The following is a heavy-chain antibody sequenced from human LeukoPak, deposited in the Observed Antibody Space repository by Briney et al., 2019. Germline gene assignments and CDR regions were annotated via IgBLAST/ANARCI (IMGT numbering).Heavy chain of an antibody. D-gene: IGHD2-2*01. CDR1: GFTFSNAW. CDR2: IKSKTDGGTT. V-gene: IGHV3-15*01. CDR3: TTEGLYCSSTNCYDLDY. Sequence: GGSLRLSCAASGFTFSNAWMSWVRQAPGKGLEWVGRIKSKTDGGTTDYAAPVKGRFTISRDDSKNTLDLQMNSLKTEDTAVYYCTTEGLYCSSTNCYDLDYWGQGTLVTVSS. J-gene: IGHJ4*02.